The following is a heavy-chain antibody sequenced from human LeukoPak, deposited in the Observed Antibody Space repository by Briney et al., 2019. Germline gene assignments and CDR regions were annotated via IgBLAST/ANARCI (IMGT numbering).Heavy chain of an antibody. J-gene: IGHJ2*01. D-gene: IGHD3-22*01. CDR3: ARKGATMIPWYFDL. Sequence: SETLSLTCTVSGGSISNYSWSWIRQPAGKGPEWIGRIYTSGSTNYNPSLKSRVTISVDKSKNQFSLKLSSVTAADTAVYYCARKGATMIPWYFDLWGRGTLVTVSS. CDR2: IYTSGST. V-gene: IGHV4-4*07. CDR1: GGSISNYS.